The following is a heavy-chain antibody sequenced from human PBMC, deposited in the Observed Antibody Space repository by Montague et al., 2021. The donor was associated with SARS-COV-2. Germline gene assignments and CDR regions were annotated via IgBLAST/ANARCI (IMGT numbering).Heavy chain of an antibody. V-gene: IGHV4-4*07. CDR1: GGSISSYY. D-gene: IGHD6-13*01. Sequence: SETLSLTCTVSGGSISSYYWSWIRQPAGKGLEWIWRIYTSGSTNYNPSLKSRVTMSVDTSKNQFSLKLSSVTAADTAVYYCARVWYSSSRYYFDYWGQGTLVTVSS. CDR2: IYTSGST. CDR3: ARVWYSSSRYYFDY. J-gene: IGHJ4*02.